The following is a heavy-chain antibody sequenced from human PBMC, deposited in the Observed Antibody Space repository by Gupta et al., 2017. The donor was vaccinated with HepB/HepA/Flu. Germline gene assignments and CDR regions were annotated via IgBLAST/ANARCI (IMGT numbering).Heavy chain of an antibody. Sequence: QVQLQQWGAGLLKPSETLSLTCAVYGGSFSGYYWSWIRQPPGKGLEWIGEINHSGSTNDNPALKSRVTISVDTAKNQFSLKMRSVTAADTAVYYCARGWHGGNSRALYGCQGTMVTVYS. CDR3: ARGWHGGNSRALY. V-gene: IGHV4-34*01. CDR1: GGSFSGYY. CDR2: INHSGST. D-gene: IGHD4-23*01. J-gene: IGHJ4*02.